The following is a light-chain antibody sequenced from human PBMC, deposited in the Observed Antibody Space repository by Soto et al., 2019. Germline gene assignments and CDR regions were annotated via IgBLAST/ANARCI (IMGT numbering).Light chain of an antibody. CDR3: QQSYSIPIT. Sequence: DIQMTQSPSSLSASVGYRVTITCRASQSIGRYLNWYQEKPGKAPNVVIFTASSLQSGVPSRFNGSGSGTEFTLTISSLQPEDFANYYCQQSYSIPITFGQGTRLEIK. J-gene: IGKJ5*01. CDR1: QSIGRY. CDR2: TAS. V-gene: IGKV1-39*01.